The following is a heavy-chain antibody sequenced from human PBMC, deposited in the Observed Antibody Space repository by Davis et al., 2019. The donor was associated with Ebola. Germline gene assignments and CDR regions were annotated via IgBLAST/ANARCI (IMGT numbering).Heavy chain of an antibody. CDR3: ANLGIHSSSPY. J-gene: IGHJ4*02. CDR1: GFTFRSYW. CDR2: IRQDGSEK. D-gene: IGHD6-6*01. Sequence: GESLKISCAASGFTFRSYWMNWVRRAPGKGLEWVANIRQDGSEKYYVDSVKGRFTISRDNAKNSLYLQMNSLRAEDTALYYCANLGIHSSSPYWGQGTLVTVSS. V-gene: IGHV3-7*03.